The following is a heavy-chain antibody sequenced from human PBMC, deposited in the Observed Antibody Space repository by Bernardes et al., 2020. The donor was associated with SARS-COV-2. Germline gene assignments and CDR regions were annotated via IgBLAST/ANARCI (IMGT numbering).Heavy chain of an antibody. D-gene: IGHD3-22*01. Sequence: GWSLRLSCAASGFTFSSYAMSWVRQAPGKGLEWVSAISGSGGSTYYADSVKGRFTISRDNSKNTLYLQMNSLRAEDTAVYYCAKGARGYYDSSGYYRLSEYFQHWGQGTLVTVSS. V-gene: IGHV3-23*01. CDR1: GFTFSSYA. J-gene: IGHJ1*01. CDR3: AKGARGYYDSSGYYRLSEYFQH. CDR2: ISGSGGST.